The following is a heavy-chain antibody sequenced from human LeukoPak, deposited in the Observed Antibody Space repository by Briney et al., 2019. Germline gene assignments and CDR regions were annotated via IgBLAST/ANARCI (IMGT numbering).Heavy chain of an antibody. D-gene: IGHD6-13*01. CDR3: ARRDSSSWHFDY. CDR2: IYYSGGT. CDR1: GGSISSSSYY. Sequence: TSETLSLTCTVSGGSISSSSYYWGWIRQPPGKGLEWIGSIYYSGGTYYNPSLESRVTISVDTSKNQFSLKLSSVTAADTAVYYCARRDSSSWHFDYWGQGTLVTVSS. V-gene: IGHV4-39*07. J-gene: IGHJ4*02.